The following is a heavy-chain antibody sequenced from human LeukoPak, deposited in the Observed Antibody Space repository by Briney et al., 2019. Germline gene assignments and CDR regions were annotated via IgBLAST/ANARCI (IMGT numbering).Heavy chain of an antibody. J-gene: IGHJ3*02. CDR1: GYTFTRYD. D-gene: IGHD6-13*01. Sequence: GASVKVSCKASGYTFTRYDINWVRQATGQGLEWMGWVNPNIGYAGSAQKFQGRVTMTRDTSMSTAYMELSSLRSEDTAVYYCARGNRLYSSSWSSLPSDIWGQGTMVTVSS. CDR3: ARGNRLYSSSWSSLPSDI. CDR2: VNPNIGYA. V-gene: IGHV1-8*01.